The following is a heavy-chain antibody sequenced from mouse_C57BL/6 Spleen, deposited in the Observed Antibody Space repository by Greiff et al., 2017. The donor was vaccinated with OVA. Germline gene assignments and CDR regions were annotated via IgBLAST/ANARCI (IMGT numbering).Heavy chain of an antibody. J-gene: IGHJ2*01. CDR3: ARSGYYGDSDY. CDR2: IYPRSGNT. V-gene: IGHV1-81*01. Sequence: QVHVKQSGAELARPGASVKLSCKASGYTFTSYGISWVKQRTGQGLEWIGEIYPRSGNTYYNEKFKGKATLTADKSSSTAYMELRSLTSEDSAVYFCARSGYYGDSDYWGQGTTLTVSS. D-gene: IGHD1-1*01. CDR1: GYTFTSYG.